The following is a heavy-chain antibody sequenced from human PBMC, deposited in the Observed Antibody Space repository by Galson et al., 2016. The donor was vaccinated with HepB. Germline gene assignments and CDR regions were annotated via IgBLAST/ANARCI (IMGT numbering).Heavy chain of an antibody. Sequence: QSGAEVKKPGESLRISCKGSGYSFTNYWITWVRQMPGEGLEWMGKIDPTDSSTNYSPSFQGHVTISADKSISTAYLQWSSLKASDTAMYYCARQGVGASGYWGQGTLVTVSS. CDR1: GYSFTNYW. D-gene: IGHD1-26*01. J-gene: IGHJ4*02. CDR3: ARQGVGASGY. CDR2: IDPTDSST. V-gene: IGHV5-10-1*01.